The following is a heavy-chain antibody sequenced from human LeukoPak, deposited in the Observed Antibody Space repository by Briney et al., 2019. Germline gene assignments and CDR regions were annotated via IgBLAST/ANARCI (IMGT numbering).Heavy chain of an antibody. J-gene: IGHJ6*02. CDR3: TRDTRGGGYYYYGMDV. V-gene: IGHV4-31*03. CDR1: GGSVSSGGYY. CDR2: IHYSGST. Sequence: SQTLSLTCTVSGGSVSSGGYYWSWIRQRPGKGLEWIGDIHYSGSTSYNPSLKSRLTISVDTSKSQFSLKLSSVTAADTAVYYCTRDTRGGGYYYYGMDVWGQGTTVTVSS.